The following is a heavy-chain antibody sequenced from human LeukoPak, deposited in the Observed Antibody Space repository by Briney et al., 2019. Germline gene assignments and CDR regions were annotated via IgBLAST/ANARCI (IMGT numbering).Heavy chain of an antibody. CDR1: GFIFSNYA. V-gene: IGHV3-30*04. D-gene: IGHD4-17*01. J-gene: IGHJ4*02. CDR2: ISYDGSNK. Sequence: GRSLRLSCAASGFIFSNYAMHWVRQAPGKGLEWVAVISYDGSNKYYADSVKGRFTISRDNSKNTLYLQMNSLRAEDTAVYYCARAMTTVTTFDYWGQGTLVTVSS. CDR3: ARAMTTVTTFDY.